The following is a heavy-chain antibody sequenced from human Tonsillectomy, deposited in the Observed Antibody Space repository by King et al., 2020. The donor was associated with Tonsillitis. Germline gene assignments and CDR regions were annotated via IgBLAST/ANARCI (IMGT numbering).Heavy chain of an antibody. Sequence: QLVQSGAEVKKPGASVKVSCKASGYTFTGYHMHLVRQAPGQGLEWMGWINPNSGGTNYAQKFQGRVTMTRDTTISTASMELSRLRSDDTAVYYCARSSCSSTSCYTGDAFDIWGQGTMVTVSS. V-gene: IGHV1-2*02. CDR2: INPNSGGT. D-gene: IGHD2-2*02. J-gene: IGHJ3*02. CDR3: ARSSCSSTSCYTGDAFDI. CDR1: GYTFTGYH.